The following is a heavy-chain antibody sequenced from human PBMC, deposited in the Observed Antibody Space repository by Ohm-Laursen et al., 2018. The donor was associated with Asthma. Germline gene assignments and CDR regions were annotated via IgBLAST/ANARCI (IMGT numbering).Heavy chain of an antibody. D-gene: IGHD2-15*01. CDR3: ARVSCNDDICYSLFYN. Sequence: SSVKVSCKASGGTFSSYAISWVRQAPGQGLEWMGWISAKNGNTDFTQKLQGRVTLTTDTSTSTAYMEVRSLTSDDTAVYYCARVSCNDDICYSLFYNWGQGTLVTVSS. CDR2: ISAKNGNT. V-gene: IGHV1-18*01. J-gene: IGHJ4*02. CDR1: GGTFSSYA.